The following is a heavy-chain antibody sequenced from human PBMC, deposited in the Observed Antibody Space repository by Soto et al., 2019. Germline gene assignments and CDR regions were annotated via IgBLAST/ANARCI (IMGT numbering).Heavy chain of an antibody. J-gene: IGHJ4*02. V-gene: IGHV3-74*01. D-gene: IGHD3-16*01. CDR2: LDNDGTNT. CDR3: ARDGGTYFDY. CDR1: GFTFITYW. Sequence: PGGSLRLSCAASGFTFITYWMHWVRQAPGKGLVWVSRLDNDGTNTRYADSVKGRFTVSRDNGKNTVYLQMDSLRAEDTAVYYCARDGGTYFDYWGQGTLVTVS.